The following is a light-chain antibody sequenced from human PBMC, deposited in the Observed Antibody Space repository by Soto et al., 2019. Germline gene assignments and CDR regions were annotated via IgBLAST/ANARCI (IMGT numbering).Light chain of an antibody. CDR3: QCLYSSMGGVV. J-gene: IGLJ2*01. CDR2: GNI. Sequence: QSVLTQPPSVSGAPGQRVVIFCTGSSSNIGAGYEVPWYQQVPGTAPTLLIHGNINRPSGVPDRFSGSKSATSASLAITGRQAADEADYYCQCLYSSMGGVVFGGGTKLTVL. CDR1: SSNIGAGYE. V-gene: IGLV1-40*01.